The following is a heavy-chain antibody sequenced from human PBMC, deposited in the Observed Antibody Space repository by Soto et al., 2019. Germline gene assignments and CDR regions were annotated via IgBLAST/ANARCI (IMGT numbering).Heavy chain of an antibody. J-gene: IGHJ4*02. CDR1: GYSFTSYW. Sequence: SLKISCKGSGYSFTSYWISWVRQMPGKGLEWMGRIDPSDSYTNYSPSFQGHATISADKSISTAYLQWSSLKASDTAMYYCARLPIYDSSGYNPPDYWGQGTLVTVSS. CDR3: ARLPIYDSSGYNPPDY. D-gene: IGHD3-22*01. CDR2: IDPSDSYT. V-gene: IGHV5-10-1*01.